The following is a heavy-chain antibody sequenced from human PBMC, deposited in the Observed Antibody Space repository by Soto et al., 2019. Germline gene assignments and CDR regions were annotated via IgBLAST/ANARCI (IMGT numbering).Heavy chain of an antibody. D-gene: IGHD3-22*01. CDR2: INHSGST. CDR1: GGSFSDYY. V-gene: IGHV4-34*01. Sequence: KASETLSLTCAVYGGSFSDYYWSWIRQPPGKGLEWIGEINHSGSTNYNPSLKSRVTISVDTSKNQFSLNLSSVTAADTAVYYCARPLGSGYYYSSRRAVAGMDVWGQGTTVTVSS. CDR3: ARPLGSGYYYSSRRAVAGMDV. J-gene: IGHJ6*02.